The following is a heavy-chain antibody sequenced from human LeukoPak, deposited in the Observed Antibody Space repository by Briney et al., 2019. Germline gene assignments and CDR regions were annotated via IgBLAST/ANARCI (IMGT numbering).Heavy chain of an antibody. Sequence: SVKVSCKASGYTFTGYYMHWVRQAPGQGLEWMGGIVPILGTANYAQKFQGRVTITADDSTGTAYMELTSLRSADTAVYYCARSQGYSYGSSYWGQGTLVTVSS. CDR3: ARSQGYSYGSSY. J-gene: IGHJ4*02. D-gene: IGHD5-18*01. V-gene: IGHV1-69*13. CDR1: GYTFTGYY. CDR2: IVPILGTA.